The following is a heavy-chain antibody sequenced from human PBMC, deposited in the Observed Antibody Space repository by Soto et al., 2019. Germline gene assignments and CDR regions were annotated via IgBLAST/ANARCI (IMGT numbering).Heavy chain of an antibody. Sequence: QVQLVESGGGVVQPGRSLRLSCAASGFTFSSYAMHWVRQAPGKGLEWVAVISYDGSNKYYADSVKGRFTISRDNSKNTLYLQRNSLRAEDTAVYYCATAYSYGDQRDRDYCYYGMDVWGQGTTVTVSS. CDR2: ISYDGSNK. CDR3: ATAYSYGDQRDRDYCYYGMDV. J-gene: IGHJ6*02. CDR1: GFTFSSYA. V-gene: IGHV3-30-3*01. D-gene: IGHD4-17*01.